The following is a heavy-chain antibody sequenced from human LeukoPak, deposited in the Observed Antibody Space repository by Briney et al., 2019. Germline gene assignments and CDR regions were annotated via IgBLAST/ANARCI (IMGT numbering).Heavy chain of an antibody. CDR3: AKGGAAAGTVYFDY. J-gene: IGHJ4*02. Sequence: GGSLRLSCAASGFTFSSYAMSWVRQAPGKGLEWVSAISGCGGSTYYADSVKGRFTISRDNSKNTLYLQMNSLRAEDTAVYYCAKGGAAAGTVYFDYWGQGTLVTVSS. CDR1: GFTFSSYA. CDR2: ISGCGGST. V-gene: IGHV3-23*01. D-gene: IGHD6-13*01.